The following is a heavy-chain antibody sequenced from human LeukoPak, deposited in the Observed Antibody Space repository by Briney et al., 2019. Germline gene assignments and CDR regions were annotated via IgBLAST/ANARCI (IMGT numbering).Heavy chain of an antibody. Sequence: ASVKVSCKVSGYTLTELSMHWVRQAPGKGLEWMGGCDPEDGETIYAQKFQGRVTMTEDTSTDTAYMELSSLRSEDTAVYYCATGTSYQDSRGQGFAFDIWGQGTMVTVSS. D-gene: IGHD3-22*01. CDR1: GYTLTELS. CDR2: CDPEDGET. J-gene: IGHJ3*02. V-gene: IGHV1-24*01. CDR3: ATGTSYQDSRGQGFAFDI.